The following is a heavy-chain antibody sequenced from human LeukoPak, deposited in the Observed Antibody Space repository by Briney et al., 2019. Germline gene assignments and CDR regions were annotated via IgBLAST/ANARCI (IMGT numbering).Heavy chain of an antibody. J-gene: IGHJ5*01. CDR2: IWSDGTNQ. Sequence: GGSLRLSCAAAGFTFSHYGMHWVRQAPGKGLEWVAVIWSDGTNQYYADSVKGRFTISRDDPGNTVYLQMNSLRPEDTGVYYCAKDAQRGFDYSNSLESWGQGTPVTVST. CDR1: GFTFSHYG. D-gene: IGHD4-11*01. V-gene: IGHV3-33*06. CDR3: AKDAQRGFDYSNSLES.